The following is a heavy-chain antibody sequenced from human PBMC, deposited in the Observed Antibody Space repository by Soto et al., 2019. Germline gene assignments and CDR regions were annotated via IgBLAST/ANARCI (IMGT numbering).Heavy chain of an antibody. CDR3: ARWGDYYDSSGYPDY. Sequence: PSETLSLTCTVSGGSISSYYWSWIRQPPGKGLEWIGYIYYSGSTNYNPSLKSRVTISVDTSKNQFSLKLSSVTAADTAVYYCARWGDYYDSSGYPDYWGQGTLVTVSS. V-gene: IGHV4-59*01. D-gene: IGHD3-22*01. CDR2: IYYSGST. J-gene: IGHJ4*02. CDR1: GGSISSYY.